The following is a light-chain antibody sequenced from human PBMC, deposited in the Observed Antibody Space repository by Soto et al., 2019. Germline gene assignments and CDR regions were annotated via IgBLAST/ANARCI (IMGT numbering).Light chain of an antibody. V-gene: IGKV3-20*01. CDR1: QSVRSSY. Sequence: EIVLTQSPGTLSLSPGERATLSCRASQSVRSSYLAWYQQKPGQAPRLLIYGASTRATGIPDRFIGSGSGTDFTLTISRLEPEDFAVYYCQQYGSSLFTFGPGTKVYIK. J-gene: IGKJ3*01. CDR2: GAS. CDR3: QQYGSSLFT.